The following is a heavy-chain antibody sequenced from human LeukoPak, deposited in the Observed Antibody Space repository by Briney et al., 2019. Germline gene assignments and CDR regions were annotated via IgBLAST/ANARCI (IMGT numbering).Heavy chain of an antibody. Sequence: SQTLSLTCTVSGGSISSGSYYWSWIRQPPGKGLEWIGYIYYSGSTNYNPSLKSRVTISVDTSKNQFSLKLSSVTAADTAVYYCARGGSRPIPNWFDPWGQGTLVTVSS. CDR1: GGSISSGSYY. D-gene: IGHD2-2*02. J-gene: IGHJ5*02. CDR3: ARGGSRPIPNWFDP. CDR2: IYYSGST. V-gene: IGHV4-61*01.